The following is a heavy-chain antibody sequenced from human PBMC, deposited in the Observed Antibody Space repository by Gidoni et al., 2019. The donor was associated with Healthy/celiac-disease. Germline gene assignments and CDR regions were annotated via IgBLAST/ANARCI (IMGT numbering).Heavy chain of an antibody. J-gene: IGHJ2*01. CDR3: AKGASDSGYDVGNWYFDL. Sequence: EVQLVESGGGLVQPGRSLRLSCAASGCTFDDYAMHVVRQAPGKGLEWVSGISWNSGSKGYADSVKGRFTNSRDNAKNSLYLQMNSLRAEDTALYYCAKGASDSGYDVGNWYFDLWGRGTLVTVSS. D-gene: IGHD5-12*01. CDR1: GCTFDDYA. CDR2: ISWNSGSK. V-gene: IGHV3-9*01.